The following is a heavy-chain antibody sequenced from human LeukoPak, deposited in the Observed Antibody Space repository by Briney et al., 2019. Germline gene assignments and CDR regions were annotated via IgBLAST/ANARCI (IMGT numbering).Heavy chain of an antibody. CDR2: INHSGST. CDR3: ASGFWSGEPTDY. Sequence: PSETLSLTCAVHGGSFSGYYWSWIRQPPGKGLEWIGEINHSGSTNYNPSLKSRVTISVDTSKNQFSLKLGSVTAADTAVYYCASGFWSGEPTDYWGQGTLVTVSS. J-gene: IGHJ4*02. CDR1: GGSFSGYY. D-gene: IGHD3-10*01. V-gene: IGHV4-34*01.